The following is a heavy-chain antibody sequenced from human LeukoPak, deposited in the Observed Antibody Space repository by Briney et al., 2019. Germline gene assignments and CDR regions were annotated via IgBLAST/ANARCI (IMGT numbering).Heavy chain of an antibody. CDR3: ARGIAAAGTLPGMDV. V-gene: IGHV3-21*01. D-gene: IGHD6-13*01. CDR2: ISSSSSYI. J-gene: IGHJ6*02. Sequence: GGSLRLSCAASGFTFSSYSMNWVRQAPGKGLEWVSSISSSSSYIYYADSVKGRFTISRDNAKNSLYLQMNSLRAEDTAVYYCARGIAAAGTLPGMDVWGQGTTVTVSS. CDR1: GFTFSSYS.